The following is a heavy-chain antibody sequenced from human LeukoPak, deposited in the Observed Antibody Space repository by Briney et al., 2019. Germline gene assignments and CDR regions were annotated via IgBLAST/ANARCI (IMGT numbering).Heavy chain of an antibody. CDR2: IWYDGSNK. CDR3: ARGVTTADY. Sequence: GGSLRLSCAASGFIFNNYAMSWVRQAPGKGLEWVAVIWYDGSNKYYADSVKGRFTISRDNSKNTLYLQTNSLRAEDTAVYYCARGVTTADYWGQGTLVTVSS. J-gene: IGHJ4*02. D-gene: IGHD4-11*01. CDR1: GFIFNNYA. V-gene: IGHV3-33*01.